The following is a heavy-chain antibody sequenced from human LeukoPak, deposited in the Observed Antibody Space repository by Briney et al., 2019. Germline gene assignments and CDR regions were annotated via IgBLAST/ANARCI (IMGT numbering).Heavy chain of an antibody. V-gene: IGHV3-23*01. CDR1: GFTFSSYA. J-gene: IGHJ4*02. CDR3: AKDTGMVRGVSDY. D-gene: IGHD3-10*01. Sequence: GGSLRLSCADSGFTFSSYAMSWVRQAPGKGLEWVSSISGSSTRTYYADSVKGRFTVSRDNPKNTLFLQVDSLRVEDTAIYFCAKDTGMVRGVSDYWGQGTLVTVSS. CDR2: ISGSSTRT.